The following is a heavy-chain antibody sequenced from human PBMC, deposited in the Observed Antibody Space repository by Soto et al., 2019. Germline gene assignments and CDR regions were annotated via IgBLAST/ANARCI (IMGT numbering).Heavy chain of an antibody. CDR2: ISAYNDNT. CDR1: GYTFTSYG. Sequence: ASVKVSCKASGYTFTSYGLNWVRQAPGQGLEWMGWISAYNDNTYYAQRVQGRVILTIDTSTSTGSMELRGLISDDTAVYYCARGQIQSDFDYWGQGSLVTVSS. J-gene: IGHJ4*02. CDR3: ARGQIQSDFDY. V-gene: IGHV1-18*04. D-gene: IGHD3-3*01.